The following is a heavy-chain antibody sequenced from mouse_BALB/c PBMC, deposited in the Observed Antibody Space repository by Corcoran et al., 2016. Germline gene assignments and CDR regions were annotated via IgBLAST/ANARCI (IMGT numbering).Heavy chain of an antibody. V-gene: IGHV9-3-1*01. J-gene: IGHJ4*01. CDR3: AREPYAMDY. Sequence: QIQLVQSGPELKKPGETVKISCKASGYTFTNYGMNWVKQAPGKGLKWMGWINTYTGEPTYADDFKGRFAFSLETSASTAYLQINNLKNVDTATYFCAREPYAMDYWGQGTSVTVSS. CDR2: INTYTGEP. CDR1: GYTFTNYG.